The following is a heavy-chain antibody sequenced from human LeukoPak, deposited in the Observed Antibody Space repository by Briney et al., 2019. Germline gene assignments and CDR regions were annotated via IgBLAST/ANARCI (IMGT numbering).Heavy chain of an antibody. Sequence: GGSLRLSCAASGFTFSSYAMSWVRQAPGKGLEWVSAISGSGGSTYYADSVKGRFTISRDNSKNTLYLQMNSLRAEDTAVYYCAKEVGQSGYSGYDPAYYFDYWGQGTLVTVSS. CDR2: ISGSGGST. V-gene: IGHV3-23*01. J-gene: IGHJ4*02. CDR3: AKEVGQSGYSGYDPAYYFDY. CDR1: GFTFSSYA. D-gene: IGHD5-12*01.